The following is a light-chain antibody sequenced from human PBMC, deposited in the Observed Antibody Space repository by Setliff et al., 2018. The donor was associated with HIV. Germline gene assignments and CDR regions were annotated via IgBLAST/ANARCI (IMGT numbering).Light chain of an antibody. J-gene: IGLJ1*01. CDR1: SDDVGNFNY. CDR3: CSYAGGSYV. CDR2: DVT. V-gene: IGLV2-11*01. Sequence: QSALAQPASVSGSPGQSVTISCTGTSDDVGNFNYVSWFQQHPDKAPKLMLYDVTKRSSGVPDRFSGSKSGNTASLTISGLQAEDEADYFCCSYAGGSYVFGSGTKVTVL.